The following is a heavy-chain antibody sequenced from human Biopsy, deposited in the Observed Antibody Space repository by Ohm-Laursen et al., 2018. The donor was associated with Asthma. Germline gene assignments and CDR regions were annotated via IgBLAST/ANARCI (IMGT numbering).Heavy chain of an antibody. CDR1: GDSIDSGDYS. J-gene: IGHJ4*02. CDR2: IYRNGDT. D-gene: IGHD2-21*02. V-gene: IGHV4-30-2*06. CDR3: ARGWNCGGDCYSLDS. Sequence: SDTLSLTCAVSGDSIDSGDYSWTWIRQSPGVGLEWIGYIYRNGDTYYNPTLKNRVTISIDRSKNQFSLRLRSVTAADTDVYYCARGWNCGGDCYSLDSWGQGTLVTVSS.